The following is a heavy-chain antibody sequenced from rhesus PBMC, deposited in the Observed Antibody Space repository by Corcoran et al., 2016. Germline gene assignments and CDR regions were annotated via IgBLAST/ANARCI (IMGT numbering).Heavy chain of an antibody. Sequence: QVKLQQWGEGLVKPSETLSLTCAVYGGSISGYYYWSWLRQAPGKGLEGIGNIVGNRTSTNNNDAPKKQGTIAKDTSKTQYSLKLRPGTAADTAVYDCARGEHYNIWTGYLHYWGQGVLVTVSS. J-gene: IGHJ4*01. CDR3: ARGEHYNIWTGYLHY. CDR2: IVGNRTST. D-gene: IGHD3-3*01. V-gene: IGHV4-73*01. CDR1: GGSISGYYY.